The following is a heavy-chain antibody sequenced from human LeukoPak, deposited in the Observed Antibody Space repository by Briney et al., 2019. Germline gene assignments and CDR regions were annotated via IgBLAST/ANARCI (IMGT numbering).Heavy chain of an antibody. CDR3: ARDRIVQAFDI. V-gene: IGHV3-21*01. CDR2: ISSSSSYI. D-gene: IGHD2/OR15-2a*01. CDR1: GFTFSSYS. J-gene: IGHJ3*02. Sequence: GGSLRLSCAASGFTFSSYSMNWVRQAPGKGLEWVSSISSSSSYIYYADSVKGRFTISRDNAKNSLYLQMNSLRAEDTAVYYCARDRIVQAFDIWGQGTMVIVSS.